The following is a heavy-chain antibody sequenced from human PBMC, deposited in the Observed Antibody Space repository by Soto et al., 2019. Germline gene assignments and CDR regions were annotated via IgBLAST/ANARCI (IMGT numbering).Heavy chain of an antibody. CDR2: INWKSDI. J-gene: IGHJ4*02. V-gene: IGHV3-9*01. CDR3: AISQDRGGRTTFIY. D-gene: IGHD3-16*01. CDR1: GFTFDDNA. Sequence: SLRRSGGVSGFTFDDNAIHWVRQAPEKGLEWVSGINWKSDIGYADSVKGRFTISRDNAENSLYLQMNSLRAEDTALYYCAISQDRGGRTTFIYWGQGTQVTVSS.